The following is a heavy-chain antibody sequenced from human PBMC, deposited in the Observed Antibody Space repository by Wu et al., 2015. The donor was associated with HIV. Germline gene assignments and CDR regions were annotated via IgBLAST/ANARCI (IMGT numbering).Heavy chain of an antibody. CDR1: GYTFTNYD. J-gene: IGHJ4*02. Sequence: QVQLVQSGAEVKKPGASVKVSCKASGYTFTNYDISWVRQAPGQGLEWMGWISAYNGNTNYAQILQGRVTMTTDTSTSTAYMELRSLRSDDTAIYYCARDHNYGSAYPVGDWGQGTLVTVSS. CDR3: ARDHNYGSAYPVGD. V-gene: IGHV1-18*01. CDR2: ISAYNGNT. D-gene: IGHD3-10*01.